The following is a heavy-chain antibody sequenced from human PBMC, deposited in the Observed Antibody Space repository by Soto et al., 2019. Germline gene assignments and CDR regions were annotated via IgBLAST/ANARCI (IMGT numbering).Heavy chain of an antibody. Sequence: SETLSLTCTVSGDSISPNYWSWIRQPPGKGLEWIGYIYYSGSISYKSSLKNRVTMSVDTSRNQFSLRLSSVTAADTAVYYCARVHYDILTAYSYYFDSWGQGNLVTVSS. CDR3: ARVHYDILTAYSYYFDS. D-gene: IGHD3-9*01. V-gene: IGHV4-59*01. CDR2: IYYSGSI. CDR1: GDSISPNY. J-gene: IGHJ4*02.